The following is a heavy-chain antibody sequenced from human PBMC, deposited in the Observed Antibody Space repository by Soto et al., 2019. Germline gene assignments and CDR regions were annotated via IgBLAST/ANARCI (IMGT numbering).Heavy chain of an antibody. CDR3: ATSYDAGFDP. V-gene: IGHV1-18*04. D-gene: IGHD5-12*01. Sequence: QLQLVQSAAEVKKPGASVRVSCKAYGYPFIKYGISWIRQAPEQGLEWTGWIKVDSGYTNYAQTFQGRDTMTADTSSDTAFMDLRSHRHDDTAVYFCATSYDAGFDPWGQGTLVSVSS. CDR2: IKVDSGYT. CDR1: GYPFIKYG. J-gene: IGHJ5*02.